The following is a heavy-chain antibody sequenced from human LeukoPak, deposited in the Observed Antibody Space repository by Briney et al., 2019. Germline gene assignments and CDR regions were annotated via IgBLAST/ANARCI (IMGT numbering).Heavy chain of an antibody. J-gene: IGHJ6*03. CDR2: IYHSGST. Sequence: SGTLSLTCAVSGGSISSSNWWSWVRQPPGKGLEWIGEIYHSGSTNYNPSLKSRVTISVDTSKNQFSLKLSSVTAADTAVYYCARAPRYYYMDVWGKGTTVTISS. CDR1: GGSISSSNW. V-gene: IGHV4-4*02. CDR3: ARAPRYYYMDV.